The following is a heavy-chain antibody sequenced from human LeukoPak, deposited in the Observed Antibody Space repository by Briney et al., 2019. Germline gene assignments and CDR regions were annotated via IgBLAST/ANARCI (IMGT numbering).Heavy chain of an antibody. Sequence: PSETLSLTCAVYGGSFSGYYWSWICQPPGKGLEWIGEINHSGSTNYNPSLKSRVTISVDTSKNQFSLKLSSVTAADTAVYYCARRSGRGYERIDYWGQGTLVTVSS. CDR2: INHSGST. J-gene: IGHJ4*02. D-gene: IGHD5-12*01. CDR1: GGSFSGYY. CDR3: ARRSGRGYERIDY. V-gene: IGHV4-34*01.